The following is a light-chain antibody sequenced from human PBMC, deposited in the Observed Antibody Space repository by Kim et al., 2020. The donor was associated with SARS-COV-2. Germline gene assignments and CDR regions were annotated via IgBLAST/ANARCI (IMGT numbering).Light chain of an antibody. V-gene: IGLV2-23*02. Sequence: QSALTQPASVSGSPGQSITISCTGTSSDVGSYNLVSWYQQHPGKAPKLMIYEVSKRPSGVSNRFSGSKSGNTASLTISGLQAEDEADYCCSYAGSPYVFGTGTKVTVL. CDR1: SSDVGSYNL. CDR3: CSYAGSPYV. CDR2: EVS. J-gene: IGLJ1*01.